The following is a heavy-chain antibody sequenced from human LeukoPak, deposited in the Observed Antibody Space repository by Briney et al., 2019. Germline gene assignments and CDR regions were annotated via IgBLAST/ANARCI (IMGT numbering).Heavy chain of an antibody. CDR3: ARDLVTVTKGFDI. CDR1: DDSFSSHF. J-gene: IGHJ3*02. Sequence: SETLSLTCAVSDDSFSSHFWTWIRQPPGKGLEWIGYISYIGSTNYNPSLKSRVTISIDTSKDQFSLKLSSVTAADTAVYYCARDLVTVTKGFDIWGQGTMVSVSS. V-gene: IGHV4-59*11. CDR2: ISYIGST. D-gene: IGHD4-17*01.